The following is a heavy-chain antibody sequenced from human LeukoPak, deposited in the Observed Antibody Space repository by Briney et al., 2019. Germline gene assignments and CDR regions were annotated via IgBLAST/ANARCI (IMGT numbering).Heavy chain of an antibody. CDR1: GGSFSGYY. V-gene: IGHV4-34*11. J-gene: IGHJ5*02. D-gene: IGHD3-3*01. CDR2: VYYTGSTYTRNT. CDR3: ARFPWSGAPNWFGL. Sequence: PSETLSLTCAVYGGSFSGYYWSWIRQPPGKGLEWIGYVYYTGSTYTRNTYYNPALNSRVTISVDTANSQFSLKLSSVTAVDTAVYFCARFPWSGAPNWFGLWGQGTLVSVS.